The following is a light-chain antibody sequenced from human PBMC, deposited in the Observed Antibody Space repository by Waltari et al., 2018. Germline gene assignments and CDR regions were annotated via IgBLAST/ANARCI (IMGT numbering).Light chain of an antibody. CDR2: KDR. CDR3: LSPETRGSWV. J-gene: IGLJ2*01. CDR1: AFPKKV. V-gene: IGLV3-25*03. Sequence: SYELTQSPSVSLSPGPTARIPCSGDAFPKKVVYWYQKKPGQAPVLILFKDRERPSGIPERFSGSTSGTTVTLTITGVQAEDEADYYCLSPETRGSWVFGGGTKLTVL.